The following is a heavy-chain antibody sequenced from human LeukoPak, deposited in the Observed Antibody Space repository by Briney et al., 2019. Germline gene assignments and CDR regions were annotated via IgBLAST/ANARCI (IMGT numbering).Heavy chain of an antibody. D-gene: IGHD7-27*01. CDR1: GFTFRNHW. CDR3: ARNNWGIDY. V-gene: IGHV3-74*01. CDR2: INSDGSDT. J-gene: IGHJ4*02. Sequence: GGSLRLSCAASGFTFRNHWMHWVRPAPGKGLVWVERINSDGSDTSHADSVEGRFTISRDKAKDTLYLQRNSLRVEDTAVYYCARNNWGIDYWGQGTLVAVSS.